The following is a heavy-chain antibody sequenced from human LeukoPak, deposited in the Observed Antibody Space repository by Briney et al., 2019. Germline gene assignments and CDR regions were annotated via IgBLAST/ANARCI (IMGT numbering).Heavy chain of an antibody. CDR1: GYSISSGYY. CDR3: TREISGGIVDY. J-gene: IGHJ4*02. D-gene: IGHD2-15*01. CDR2: IYHSGST. Sequence: SETLSLTCAVSGYSISSGYYWGWIRPPPGKGLEWIGSIYHSGSTYYNLSLKSRLTISGDIPNNHFSLNLNSVADADADVYFCTREISGGIVDYWGQGTLVTVSS. V-gene: IGHV4-38-2*02.